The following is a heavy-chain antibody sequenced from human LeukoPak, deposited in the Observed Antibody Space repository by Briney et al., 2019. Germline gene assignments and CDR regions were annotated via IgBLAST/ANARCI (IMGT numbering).Heavy chain of an antibody. D-gene: IGHD1/OR15-1a*01. J-gene: IGHJ4*02. CDR1: GGTFSSYA. CDR3: ARAGVLTGTPSDGY. CDR2: IIPIFGTA. Sequence: SVKVSCKASGGTFSSYAISWVRQAPGQGLEWMGRIIPIFGTANYAQKFQGRVTITTDESTSTAYMELSSLRSEDTAVYYCARAGVLTGTPSDGYWGQGTPVTVSS. V-gene: IGHV1-69*05.